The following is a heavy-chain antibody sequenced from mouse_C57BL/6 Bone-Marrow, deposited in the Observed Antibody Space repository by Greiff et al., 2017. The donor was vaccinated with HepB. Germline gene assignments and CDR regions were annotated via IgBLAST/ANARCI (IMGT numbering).Heavy chain of an antibody. V-gene: IGHV5-6*01. CDR2: ISSGGSYT. CDR1: GFTFSSYG. J-gene: IGHJ2*01. Sequence: EVQGVESGGDLVKPGGSLKLSCAASGFTFSSYGMSWVRQTPDKRLEWVATISSGGSYTYYPDSVKGRFTISRDNAKNTLYLQMSSLKSEDTAMYYCARQRKGYYFDYWGQGTTLTVSS. CDR3: ARQRKGYYFDY.